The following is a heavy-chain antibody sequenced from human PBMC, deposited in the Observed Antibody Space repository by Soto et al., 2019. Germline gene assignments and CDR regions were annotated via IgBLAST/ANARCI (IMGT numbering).Heavy chain of an antibody. CDR2: IIPILGIA. D-gene: IGHD3-10*01. J-gene: IGHJ4*02. CDR3: ASTASITMVRGPLDY. Sequence: VASVKLYCKASGGTFSSYTISWVRQAPRQGLEWMGRIIPILGIANYAQKFQGRVTITADKSTSTAYMELSSLRSEDTAVYYCASTASITMVRGPLDYWGQGTLVTVSS. CDR1: GGTFSSYT. V-gene: IGHV1-69*02.